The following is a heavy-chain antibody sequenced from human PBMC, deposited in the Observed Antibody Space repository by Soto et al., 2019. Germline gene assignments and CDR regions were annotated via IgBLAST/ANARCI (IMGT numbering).Heavy chain of an antibody. J-gene: IGHJ4*02. V-gene: IGHV1-18*01. Sequence: QVQLVQSGAEVKKPGASVKVSCKASGYTFSSYAISWVRQAPGQGLEWMGWISAYNGNTNYAQKLQGRVTMTTDTSWGTASMGLRSPNSAGTAGYYCGGAGPPSGLWGQGPLVTLSS. CDR2: ISAYNGNT. D-gene: IGHD1-1*01. CDR1: GYTFSSYA. CDR3: GGAGPPSGL.